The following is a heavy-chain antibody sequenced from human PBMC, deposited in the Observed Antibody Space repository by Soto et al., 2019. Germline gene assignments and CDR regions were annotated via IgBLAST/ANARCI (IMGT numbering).Heavy chain of an antibody. CDR2: IYYSGSA. J-gene: IGHJ4*02. CDR1: GGSITSNAYY. V-gene: IGHV4-39*01. CDR3: ARRPKRGSYSWCFDY. Sequence: PSETLCLTCTVSGGSITSNAYYWGWIRQPPGKGLEWLGYIYYSGSASYNPSLKSRVTMSVDTSKNQFSLKLSSVTAADTAVYYCARRPKRGSYSWCFDYWGQGTLVTVSS. D-gene: IGHD1-26*01.